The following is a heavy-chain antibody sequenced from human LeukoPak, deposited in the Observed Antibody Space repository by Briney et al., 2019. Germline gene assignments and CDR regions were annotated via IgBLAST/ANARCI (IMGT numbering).Heavy chain of an antibody. CDR1: VYTFTGYY. V-gene: IGHV1-2*02. J-gene: IGHJ4*02. Sequence: ASVTVSFKSSVYTFTGYYMHWVRQAPGQGLEWMGWINPNSGGTNYAQKFQGRVTMTRDTSISTAYMELSRLRSDDTAVYYCARVRSPPSSEPSAVYSDCGQGTLVTVSS. CDR3: ARVRSPPSSEPSAVYSD. D-gene: IGHD1-14*01. CDR2: INPNSGGT.